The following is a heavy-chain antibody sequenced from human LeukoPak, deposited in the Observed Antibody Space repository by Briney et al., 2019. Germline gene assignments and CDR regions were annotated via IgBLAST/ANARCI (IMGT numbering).Heavy chain of an antibody. CDR2: ISGSGTTT. CDR1: GFTFRSYA. CDR3: AKGVRPVLAATYFDY. J-gene: IGHJ4*02. Sequence: GGSLRLSCAASGFTFRSYAMSWVRQAPGKGLEWVSVISGSGTTTDYADSVKGRFTISRDNSKNTLYLQMNSLRAEDTAVYYCAKGVRPVLAATYFDYWGQGTLVTVS. V-gene: IGHV3-23*01. D-gene: IGHD2-15*01.